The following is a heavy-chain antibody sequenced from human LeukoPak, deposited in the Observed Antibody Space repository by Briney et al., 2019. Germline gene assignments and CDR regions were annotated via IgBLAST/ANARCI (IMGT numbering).Heavy chain of an antibody. D-gene: IGHD6-13*01. CDR1: GFTFSSHP. CDR2: ILQGGSER. V-gene: IGHV3-30-3*01. J-gene: IGHJ4*02. Sequence: GGSLRLSCAASGFTFSSHPMHWVRQAPGKGQEWVAVILQGGSERHYIDSVKGRFTISRDNSRNTLYLEMNSLRAGDTAVYYCVREPGPGYFDYWGRGTLVTVSS. CDR3: VREPGPGYFDY.